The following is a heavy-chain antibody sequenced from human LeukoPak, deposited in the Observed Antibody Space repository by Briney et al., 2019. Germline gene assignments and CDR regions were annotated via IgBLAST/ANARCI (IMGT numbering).Heavy chain of an antibody. V-gene: IGHV1-8*02. D-gene: IGHD3-22*01. CDR2: MNPNSGNT. J-gene: IGHJ4*02. Sequence: GASVKVSCKASGYTFTTYDINWVRQATGQGLEWMGWMNPNSGNTGYAQKFQGRVTMTRDTSTSTVYMELSSLRSEDTAVYYCARDFSKGRSYYDSSGPVDYWGQGTLVTVSS. CDR3: ARDFSKGRSYYDSSGPVDY. CDR1: GYTFTTYD.